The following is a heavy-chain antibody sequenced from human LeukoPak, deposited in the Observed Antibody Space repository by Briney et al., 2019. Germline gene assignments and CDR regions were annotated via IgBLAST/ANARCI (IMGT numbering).Heavy chain of an antibody. V-gene: IGHV4-59*01. CDR2: IYYSGCT. J-gene: IGHJ3*02. CDR1: GGSISSYY. CDR3: ARGPRSDGAFDI. D-gene: IGHD3-16*01. Sequence: KPSETLSLTCTVSGGSISSYYWSWIRQPPGKGLEWIGYIYYSGCTNYNPALMSRVTISVDTSKNQFSLKLSSVTAADTAVYYCARGPRSDGAFDIWGQGTMVTVSS.